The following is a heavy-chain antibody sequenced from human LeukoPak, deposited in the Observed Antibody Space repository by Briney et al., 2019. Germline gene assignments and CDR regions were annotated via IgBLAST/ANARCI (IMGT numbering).Heavy chain of an antibody. D-gene: IGHD6-6*01. V-gene: IGHV1-2*04. CDR1: GYTFTGYY. Sequence: ASVKVSCKASGYTFTGYYMHWVRQAPGQGLEWMGWINPNSGGTNYAQKFQGWVTMTRDTSISTAYMELRSLRSDDTAVYYCARGPPVIAAPLLRRYYYYMDVWGKGTTVTVSS. J-gene: IGHJ6*03. CDR2: INPNSGGT. CDR3: ARGPPVIAAPLLRRYYYYMDV.